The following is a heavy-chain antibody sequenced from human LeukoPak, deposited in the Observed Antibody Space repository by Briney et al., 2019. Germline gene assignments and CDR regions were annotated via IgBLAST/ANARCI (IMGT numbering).Heavy chain of an antibody. CDR2: ISGPGDRT. D-gene: IGHD3-22*01. Sequence: PGGSLRLSCAGSGFTFSSYAMSWVRQAPGKGLEWVSDISGPGDRTYYADSVKGRFTISRDNSKNTLYLQMNSLRAEDTAIYYCAKARIPSGNGYYSDWGQGTLVTVSS. CDR3: AKARIPSGNGYYSD. CDR1: GFTFSSYA. J-gene: IGHJ4*02. V-gene: IGHV3-23*01.